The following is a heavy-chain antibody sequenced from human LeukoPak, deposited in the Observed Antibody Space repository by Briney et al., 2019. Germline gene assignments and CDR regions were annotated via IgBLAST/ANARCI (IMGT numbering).Heavy chain of an antibody. Sequence: SETLSLTCTVSGGSISSYYWSWIRQPAGKGLEWIGRIYTSGSTNYNPSLKSRVTMSVDTSKNQFSLKLSFVTAADTAVYYCARGPFTMLRGADNWFDPWGQGTLVTVSS. J-gene: IGHJ5*02. CDR3: ARGPFTMLRGADNWFDP. D-gene: IGHD3-10*01. CDR1: GGSISSYY. CDR2: IYTSGST. V-gene: IGHV4-4*07.